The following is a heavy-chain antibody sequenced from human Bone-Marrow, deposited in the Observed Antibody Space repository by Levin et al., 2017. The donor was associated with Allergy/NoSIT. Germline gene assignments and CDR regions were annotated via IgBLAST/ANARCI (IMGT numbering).Heavy chain of an antibody. CDR2: IRQDGSDK. CDR1: GFIFSSSW. D-gene: IGHD6-6*01. V-gene: IGHV3-7*01. J-gene: IGHJ4*02. CDR3: AKYSSSSPSF. Sequence: QAGGSLRLSCAASGFIFSSSWMSWVRQAPGKGLEWVANIRQDGSDKNYVDSVKGRFTISRDNAKNSLYLQMNSLRVEDTAVYFCAKYSSSSPSFWGQGTLVTVSS.